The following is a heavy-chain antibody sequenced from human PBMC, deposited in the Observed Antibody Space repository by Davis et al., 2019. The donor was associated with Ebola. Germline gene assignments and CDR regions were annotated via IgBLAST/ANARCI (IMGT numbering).Heavy chain of an antibody. V-gene: IGHV3-21*01. D-gene: IGHD3/OR15-3a*01. CDR1: GFTFTNAW. Sequence: GESLKISCAGSGFTFTNAWMNWVRQAPGKGLEWVSSISSSSSYIYYADSVKGRFTISRDNAKNSLYLQMNSLRAEDTAVYYCARDGFALESYYYYGMDVWGQGTTVTVSS. J-gene: IGHJ6*02. CDR2: ISSSSSYI. CDR3: ARDGFALESYYYYGMDV.